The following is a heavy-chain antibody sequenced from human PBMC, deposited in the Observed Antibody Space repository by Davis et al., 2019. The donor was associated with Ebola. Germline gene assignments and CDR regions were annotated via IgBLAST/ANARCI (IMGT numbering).Heavy chain of an antibody. J-gene: IGHJ4*02. Sequence: GGSLRLSCAASGFTFSGSAMHWVRQASGKGLEWVGRIRSKANSYATAYAASVKGRFTISRDDSKNTAYLQMNSLKTEDTAVYYCTSTAGYSSSWNDYWGQGTLVTVSS. D-gene: IGHD6-13*01. CDR1: GFTFSGSA. V-gene: IGHV3-73*01. CDR2: IRSKANSYAT. CDR3: TSTAGYSSSWNDY.